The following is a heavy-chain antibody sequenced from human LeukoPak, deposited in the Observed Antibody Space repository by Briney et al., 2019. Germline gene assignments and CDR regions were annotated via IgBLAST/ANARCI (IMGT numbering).Heavy chain of an antibody. CDR2: IKQDGSEK. CDR1: GFTFSSYW. J-gene: IGHJ6*03. Sequence: PGGSLRLSCAASGFTFSSYWMSWVRQAPGKGLEWVANIKQDGSEKYYVDSVKGRFTISRDNAKNPLYLQMNSLRAEDTAVYYCARVVISKGRYYYYYYYMDVWGKGTTVTVSS. V-gene: IGHV3-7*01. D-gene: IGHD2/OR15-2a*01. CDR3: ARVVISKGRYYYYYYYMDV.